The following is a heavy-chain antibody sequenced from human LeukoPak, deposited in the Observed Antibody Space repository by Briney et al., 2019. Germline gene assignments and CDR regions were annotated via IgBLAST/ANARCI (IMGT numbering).Heavy chain of an antibody. CDR3: ARDRGSYYNYYFDY. CDR2: IKQDGSEK. CDR1: GFTFSSYW. J-gene: IGHJ4*02. V-gene: IGHV3-7*01. D-gene: IGHD3-10*01. Sequence: QPGGSLRLSCAASGFTFSSYWMSWVRQAPGKGLEWVANIKQDGSEKYYVDSVKGRFTISRDNAKNSLYLQMNSLRAEDTAVYYCARDRGSYYNYYFDYWGQGTLVTVSS.